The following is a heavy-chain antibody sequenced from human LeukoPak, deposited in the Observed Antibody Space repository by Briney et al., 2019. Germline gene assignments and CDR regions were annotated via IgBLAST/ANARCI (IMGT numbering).Heavy chain of an antibody. CDR2: IKEERGEK. V-gene: IGHV3-7*01. J-gene: IGHJ6*03. Sequence: GGSLRLSCAASVFTFSTFWTSWVRGAPGRGGGWGANIKEERGEKYYMDSVKDRFTISRDNAKDSTYLQMNSLRAEDTAVYFCARVRRAKRQNRYYFYYYMDVWGKGTTVTVSS. CDR3: ARVRRAKRQNRYYFYYYMDV. D-gene: IGHD1-14*01. CDR1: VFTFSTFW.